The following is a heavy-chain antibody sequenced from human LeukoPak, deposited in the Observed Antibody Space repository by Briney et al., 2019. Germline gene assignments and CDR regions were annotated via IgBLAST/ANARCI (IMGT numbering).Heavy chain of an antibody. J-gene: IGHJ4*02. CDR2: LSDSGAST. D-gene: IGHD5-24*01. CDR1: GFTFTNHA. V-gene: IGHV3-23*01. CDR3: ARTPSRDGYSHIDF. Sequence: GGSLRLSCAASGFTFTNHAMAWVRLAPGKGLEWVSTLSDSGASTYYADSVKGRFAISRDNSRNTMYLQMDSLRDDDTGVYFCARTPSRDGYSHIDFWGQGALVTVSS.